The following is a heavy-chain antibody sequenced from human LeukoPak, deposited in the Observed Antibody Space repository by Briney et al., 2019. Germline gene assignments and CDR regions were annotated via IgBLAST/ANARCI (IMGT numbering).Heavy chain of an antibody. D-gene: IGHD6-19*01. V-gene: IGHV4-4*07. J-gene: IGHJ6*02. Sequence: SETLSLTCTVSGGSISSYYWTWIRQPAGMGLEWIGRIYTSGSTNYSPSLKSRVTMSLDTSKNQFSLKLSSVTAADTAVYYCARCYDSSGWFGYYGMDVWGQGTTVTVSS. CDR2: IYTSGST. CDR1: GGSISSYY. CDR3: ARCYDSSGWFGYYGMDV.